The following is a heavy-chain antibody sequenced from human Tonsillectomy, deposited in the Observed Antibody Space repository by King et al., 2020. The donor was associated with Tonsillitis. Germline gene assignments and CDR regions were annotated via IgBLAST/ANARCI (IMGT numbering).Heavy chain of an antibody. Sequence: VQLVESGGGLIQPGGSLRLSCAASGFTISFNYMSWVRQAPGKGLEWVSGIYTGCSTYYAASVKGRFTISRDNSKNTLSLQMKSLRAEDTAVYYCARDVAAAGFLWDWGQGALVTVSS. V-gene: IGHV3-53*01. D-gene: IGHD6-13*01. CDR1: GFTISFNY. CDR2: IYTGCST. J-gene: IGHJ4*02. CDR3: ARDVAAAGFLWD.